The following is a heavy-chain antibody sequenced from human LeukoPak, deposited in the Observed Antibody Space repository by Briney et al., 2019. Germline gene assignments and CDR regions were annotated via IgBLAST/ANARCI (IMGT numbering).Heavy chain of an antibody. CDR3: AKSHSVEQRGYFDY. J-gene: IGHJ4*02. D-gene: IGHD1/OR15-1a*01. CDR1: GFTFTTYA. Sequence: HGGSLRLSCAASGFTFTTYAMSWVRQAPGKGLEWVSSIANDGGSTYYADSVKGRFTISRDNSRNTVYLQMNSLRAEDMAVYYCAKSHSVEQRGYFDYWGQGTLVTVSS. CDR2: IANDGGST. V-gene: IGHV3-23*01.